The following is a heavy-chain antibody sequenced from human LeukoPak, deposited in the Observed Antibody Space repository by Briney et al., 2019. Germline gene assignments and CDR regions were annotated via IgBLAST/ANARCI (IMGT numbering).Heavy chain of an antibody. D-gene: IGHD4-17*01. J-gene: IGHJ4*02. CDR1: GYTLTELS. Sequence: ASVKVSYKVSGYTLTELSMHWVRQAPGKGLEWMGGFDPEDGETIYAQKFQGRVTMTEDTSTDTAYMELSSLRSEDTAVYYCATVLSPPYGDYTFDYWGQGTLVTVSS. CDR2: FDPEDGET. CDR3: ATVLSPPYGDYTFDY. V-gene: IGHV1-24*01.